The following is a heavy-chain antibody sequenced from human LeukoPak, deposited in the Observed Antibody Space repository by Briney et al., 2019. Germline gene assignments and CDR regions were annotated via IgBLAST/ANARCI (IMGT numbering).Heavy chain of an antibody. Sequence: PGGSLRLSCAASGFTFSSYAMHWVRQAPGKGLEWVAVISYDGSNKYYADSVKGRFTISRDNSKNTLYLQMNSLRAEDTAVYYCAGVNDSSGYLSGQIDYWGQGTLVTVSS. J-gene: IGHJ4*02. CDR2: ISYDGSNK. CDR1: GFTFSSYA. D-gene: IGHD3-22*01. CDR3: AGVNDSSGYLSGQIDY. V-gene: IGHV3-30*04.